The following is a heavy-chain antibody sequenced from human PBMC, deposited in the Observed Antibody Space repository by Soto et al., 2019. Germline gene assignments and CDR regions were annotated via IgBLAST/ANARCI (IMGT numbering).Heavy chain of an antibody. V-gene: IGHV3-30*03. Sequence: QVQLVESGGGVFQPGRSLRLSCAASGFTFSSYGMHWVRQAPGKGLEWVAVISYDGSNKYYADSVKGRFTISRDNSKNTLYLQMNSLRAEDTAVYYCAGPGRELEPPTDAFDIWGQGTMVTVSS. D-gene: IGHD1-1*01. CDR3: AGPGRELEPPTDAFDI. CDR2: ISYDGSNK. CDR1: GFTFSSYG. J-gene: IGHJ3*02.